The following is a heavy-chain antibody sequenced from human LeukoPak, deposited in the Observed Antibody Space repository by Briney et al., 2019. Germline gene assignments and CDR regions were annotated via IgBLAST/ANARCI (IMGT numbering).Heavy chain of an antibody. Sequence: SETLSLTCTVSGGSISSYYWGWIRQPPGKGLEWIGSVDHSGGTYYNPSLRSRVSISVDTSKNQFSLKLSSVTAADTAVYSCAGFTFFRGVITFDYWGQGTLVTVSS. J-gene: IGHJ4*02. V-gene: IGHV4-38-2*02. CDR1: GGSISSYY. CDR3: AGFTFFRGVITFDY. D-gene: IGHD3-10*01. CDR2: VDHSGGT.